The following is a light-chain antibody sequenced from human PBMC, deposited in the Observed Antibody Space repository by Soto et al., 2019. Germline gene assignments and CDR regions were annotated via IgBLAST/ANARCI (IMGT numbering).Light chain of an antibody. V-gene: IGKV3-15*01. CDR2: GAS. CDR1: QSVSSK. Sequence: EIVMTQSPATLSVSPGERATLSCRASQSVSSKLAWYQQKPGQAPRLLIYGASTRATGIPARFSGSGSGTDFTLTISSLEPEDFAVYYCQQRSNWPGTFGQGTKVDI. J-gene: IGKJ1*01. CDR3: QQRSNWPGT.